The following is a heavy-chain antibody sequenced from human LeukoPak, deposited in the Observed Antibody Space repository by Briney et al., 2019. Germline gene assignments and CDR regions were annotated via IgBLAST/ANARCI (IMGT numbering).Heavy chain of an antibody. CDR1: AGSISSYY. V-gene: IGHV4-4*07. CDR3: AREVELEAIVVVPAAVPDAFDI. D-gene: IGHD2-2*01. CDR2: IYTSGST. J-gene: IGHJ3*02. Sequence: SETLSLTCTVSAGSISSYYWSWIRQPAGKGLEWIGRIYTSGSTNYNPSLKSRVTMSVDTSKNQFSLKLSSVTAADTAVYYCAREVELEAIVVVPAAVPDAFDIWGQGTMVTVSS.